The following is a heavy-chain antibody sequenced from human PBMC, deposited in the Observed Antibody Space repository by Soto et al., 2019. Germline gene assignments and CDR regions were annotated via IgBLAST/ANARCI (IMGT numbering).Heavy chain of an antibody. CDR3: ARGSGYYYWDDY. V-gene: IGHV1-3*01. CDR2: INAGNGNT. CDR1: GGTFSSYT. J-gene: IGHJ4*02. Sequence: VKVSCKASGGTFSSYTISWVRQAPGQRLEWMGWINAGNGNTKYSQKFQGRVTITRDTSASTAYMELSSLRSEDTAVYYCARGSGYYYWDDYWGQGTLVTVSS. D-gene: IGHD3-22*01.